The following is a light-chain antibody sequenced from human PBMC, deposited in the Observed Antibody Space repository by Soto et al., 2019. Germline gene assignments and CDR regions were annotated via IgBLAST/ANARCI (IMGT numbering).Light chain of an antibody. CDR1: QNVISTY. CDR2: DAS. J-gene: IGKJ5*01. Sequence: VLTQSPGTLSLSPGEIATLSFMAIQNVISTYLAWYQQRPGQAPRLLIYDASYRATDIPPRFSGSGSGTDFTPTISSLEPEDFAVYYCQQRSSWPPTITFGQGTRLEIK. V-gene: IGKV3-11*01. CDR3: QQRSSWPPTIT.